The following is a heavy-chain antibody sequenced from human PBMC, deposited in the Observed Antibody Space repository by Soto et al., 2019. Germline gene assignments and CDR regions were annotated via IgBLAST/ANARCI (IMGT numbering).Heavy chain of an antibody. V-gene: IGHV3-21*01. CDR2: ISSGSSYI. J-gene: IGHJ4*02. CDR3: ATSVSVAAPFDC. CDR1: GHTFSSYT. Sequence: SLRLSCAAAGHTFSSYTMNWVRQAPGRGLEWVSSISSGSSYIYYADSVKGRFTISRDNAKNSMFLQMNSLRAEDTAVYYCATSVSVAAPFDCWGQGSLVTVSS. D-gene: IGHD6-19*01.